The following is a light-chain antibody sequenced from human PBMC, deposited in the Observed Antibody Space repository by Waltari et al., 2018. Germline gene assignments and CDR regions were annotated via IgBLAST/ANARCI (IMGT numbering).Light chain of an antibody. CDR2: NVS. Sequence: QSALTQPRSVSGSPGQSVTIPCPGTSSNVGGYNYVFWYQHRPGKAPKLMIYNVSNRPSGVPDRFSGSKSANTASLTISGLQAEDEADYYCCSYAGGNTYVFGTGTKVTVL. J-gene: IGLJ1*01. CDR3: CSYAGGNTYV. CDR1: SSNVGGYNY. V-gene: IGLV2-11*01.